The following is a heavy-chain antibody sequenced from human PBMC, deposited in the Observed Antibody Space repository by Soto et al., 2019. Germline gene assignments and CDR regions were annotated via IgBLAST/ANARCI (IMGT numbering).Heavy chain of an antibody. Sequence: PGEPLKISCKGSGYSFTSYWISWVRQMPGKGLEWMGRIDPSDSYTNYSPSFQGHVTISADKSISTAYLQWSSLKASDTAMYYCASPRGEGVRDYYYYYGTDVWGQGTTVTVSS. J-gene: IGHJ6*02. CDR3: ASPRGEGVRDYYYYYGTDV. CDR1: GYSFTSYW. D-gene: IGHD3-16*01. CDR2: IDPSDSYT. V-gene: IGHV5-10-1*01.